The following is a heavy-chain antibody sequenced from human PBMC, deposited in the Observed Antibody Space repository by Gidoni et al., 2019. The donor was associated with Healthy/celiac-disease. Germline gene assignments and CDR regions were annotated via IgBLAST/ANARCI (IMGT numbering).Heavy chain of an antibody. V-gene: IGHV3-23*01. CDR1: GFTFSSYA. CDR2: ISGSGGST. CDR3: AKVVMYSSSWGPLY. J-gene: IGHJ4*02. D-gene: IGHD6-13*01. Sequence: EVQMLESGGGLVQPGGSLRLSCAASGFTFSSYAMSWVRPAPGKGLEWVSAISGSGGSTYYADSVKGRFTISRDNSKNTLYLQMNSLRAEDTAVYYCAKVVMYSSSWGPLYWGQGTLVTVSS.